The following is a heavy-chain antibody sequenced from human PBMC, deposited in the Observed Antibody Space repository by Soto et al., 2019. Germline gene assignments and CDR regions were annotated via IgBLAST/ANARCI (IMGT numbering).Heavy chain of an antibody. CDR2: IIPIFGTA. CDR3: ARDHYDSSGYYSLIYFDY. J-gene: IGHJ4*02. V-gene: IGHV1-69*13. Sequence: GASVKVSCKASGGTFSSYAISWVRQAPGQGLEWMGGIIPIFGTANYAQKFQGRVTITADESTSTAYMELSSLRSEDTAVYYCARDHYDSSGYYSLIYFDYWGQGTLVTVSS. D-gene: IGHD3-22*01. CDR1: GGTFSSYA.